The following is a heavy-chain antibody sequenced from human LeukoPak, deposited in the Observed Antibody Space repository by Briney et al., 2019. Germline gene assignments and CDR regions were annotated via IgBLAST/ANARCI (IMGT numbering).Heavy chain of an antibody. V-gene: IGHV3-23*01. CDR1: GFTFSNAW. CDR3: AKGLRTGVGPYMGYHYYMDV. J-gene: IGHJ6*03. CDR2: INDNGAGT. D-gene: IGHD3-16*01. Sequence: GGSLRLSCAASGFTFSNAWMSWVRQAPGKGLKSVSTINDNGAGTYYADSVKGRFTISRDNSYNTVSLQMNSLRDEDTGVYFCAKGLRTGVGPYMGYHYYMDVWGKGATVTVSS.